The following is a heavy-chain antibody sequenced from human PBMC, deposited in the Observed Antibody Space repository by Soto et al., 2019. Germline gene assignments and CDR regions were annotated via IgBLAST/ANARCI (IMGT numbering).Heavy chain of an antibody. D-gene: IGHD3-10*01. CDR1: GGSISSGGYS. CDR3: ARAFTYYYGSGSYSNWFDP. J-gene: IGHJ5*02. Sequence: SETLSLTXAVSGGSISSGGYSWSWIRQPPGKGLEWIGYIYHSGSTYYNPSLKSRVTISVDRSKNQFSLKLSSVTAADTAVYYCARAFTYYYGSGSYSNWFDPWGQGTLVTVSS. V-gene: IGHV4-30-2*01. CDR2: IYHSGST.